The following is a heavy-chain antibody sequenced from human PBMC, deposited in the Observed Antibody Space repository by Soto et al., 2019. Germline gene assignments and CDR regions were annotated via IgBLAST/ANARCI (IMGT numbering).Heavy chain of an antibody. Sequence: QITLKESGPTLVKPTQTLMLTCTFSGSPLSPGGVAGGWIRQPPGKALEWLAHIYWDDDKRYSPSLKRRLSITKGTSKNQVVLTMTNMDPVDTATYYCAHEIAVAGTFSLGYWGQGILVSVSP. J-gene: IGHJ4*02. V-gene: IGHV2-5*02. CDR1: GSPLSPGGVA. CDR2: IYWDDDK. D-gene: IGHD6-19*01. CDR3: AHEIAVAGTFSLGY.